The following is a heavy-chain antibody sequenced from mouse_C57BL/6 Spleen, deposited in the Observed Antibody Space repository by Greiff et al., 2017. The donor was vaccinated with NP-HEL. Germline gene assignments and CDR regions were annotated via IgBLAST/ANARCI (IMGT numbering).Heavy chain of an antibody. V-gene: IGHV1-85*01. J-gene: IGHJ3*01. CDR1: GYTFTSYD. CDR2: IYPRDGST. CDR3: AYYSNLAY. Sequence: QVHVKQSGPELVKPGASVKLSCKASGYTFTSYDINWVKQRPGQGLEWIGWIYPRDGSTKYNEKFKGKATLTVDTSSSTAYMELHSLTSEDSAVYFCAYYSNLAYWGQGTLVTVSA. D-gene: IGHD2-5*01.